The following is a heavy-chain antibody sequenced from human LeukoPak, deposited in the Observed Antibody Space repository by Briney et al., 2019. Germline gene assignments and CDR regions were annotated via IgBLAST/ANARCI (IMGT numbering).Heavy chain of an antibody. J-gene: IGHJ4*02. Sequence: PGGSLRLSCAASGFTISSYNMNWVRQAPGKGLEWVSYISSSISDTIYYADSVKGRFTISRDNAKNSLYLQMNSLRAEDTAVYYCARVSTIEVRHWGQGTLVTVSS. CDR3: ARVSTIEVRH. CDR1: GFTISSYN. D-gene: IGHD6-19*01. CDR2: ISSSISDTI. V-gene: IGHV3-48*01.